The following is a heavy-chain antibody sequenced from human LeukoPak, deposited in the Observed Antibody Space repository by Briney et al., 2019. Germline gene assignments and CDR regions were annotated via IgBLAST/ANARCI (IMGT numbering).Heavy chain of an antibody. D-gene: IGHD2-15*01. CDR3: ASGWYYYYMDV. Sequence: ASVKVSCKASGYTFTGYYMHWVRQAPGQGLEWMGRINPNSGSTNYAQKFQGRVTMTRDTSISTAYMELSRLRSDDTAVYYCASGWYYYYMDVWGKGTTVTVSS. CDR1: GYTFTGYY. J-gene: IGHJ6*03. CDR2: INPNSGST. V-gene: IGHV1-2*06.